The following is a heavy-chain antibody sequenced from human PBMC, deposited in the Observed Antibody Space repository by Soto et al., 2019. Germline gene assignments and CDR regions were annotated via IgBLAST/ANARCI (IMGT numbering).Heavy chain of an antibody. V-gene: IGHV3-23*01. CDR1: GFTFSSYA. CDR3: AKDPYYDILTGNGLSFFD. J-gene: IGHJ4*02. Sequence: PGGSLRLSCAASGFTFSSYAMSWVRQAPGKGLEWVSAISGSGGSTYYADSVKGRFTISRDNSKNTLYLQMNSLRAEDTAVYYCAKDPYYDILTGNGLSFFDWGQGTLVTVSS. D-gene: IGHD3-9*01. CDR2: ISGSGGST.